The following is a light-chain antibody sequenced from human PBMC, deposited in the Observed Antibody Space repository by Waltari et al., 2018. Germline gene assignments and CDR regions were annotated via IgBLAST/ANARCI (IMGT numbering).Light chain of an antibody. CDR2: KDI. J-gene: IGLJ2*01. Sequence: SSELTQPASVSVSLGQTAVITCSGDILAKKYVRWVQQKPGQAPVLFIYKDIERPPGIPDGFSGSSSGTTLTLTISGAQVEDEAAYYCYSAADNHRVLFGGGTKLTVL. V-gene: IGLV3-27*01. CDR1: ILAKKY. CDR3: YSAADNHRVL.